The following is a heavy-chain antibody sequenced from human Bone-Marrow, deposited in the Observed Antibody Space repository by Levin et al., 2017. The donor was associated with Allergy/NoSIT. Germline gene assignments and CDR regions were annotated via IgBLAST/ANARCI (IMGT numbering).Heavy chain of an antibody. CDR1: GFTLSQYD. CDR2: ISNTGTTV. D-gene: IGHD2-21*02. V-gene: IGHV3-48*03. Sequence: GESLKISCVASGFTLSQYDMIWVRQSPGKGLEWLSTISNTGTTVSFADSVKGRFTVSRDNTKKSLFLEMNSLRADDTAIYYCARCSFRTARLLAYYYGLDVWGQGTTVSVSS. CDR3: ARCSFRTARLLAYYYGLDV. J-gene: IGHJ6*02.